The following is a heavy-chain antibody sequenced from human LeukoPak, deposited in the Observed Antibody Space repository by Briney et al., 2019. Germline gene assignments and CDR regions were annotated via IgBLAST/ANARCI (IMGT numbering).Heavy chain of an antibody. CDR1: GGTFSSYA. D-gene: IGHD1-26*01. CDR3: ARGPVVGATMRDFGY. Sequence: ASVKVSCKASGGTFSSYAISWVRQAPGQGLEWMGWISAYNGNTNYAQKLQGRVTMTTDTSTSTAYMELRSLRSDDTAVYYCARGPVVGATMRDFGYWGQGTLVTVSS. J-gene: IGHJ4*02. CDR2: ISAYNGNT. V-gene: IGHV1-18*01.